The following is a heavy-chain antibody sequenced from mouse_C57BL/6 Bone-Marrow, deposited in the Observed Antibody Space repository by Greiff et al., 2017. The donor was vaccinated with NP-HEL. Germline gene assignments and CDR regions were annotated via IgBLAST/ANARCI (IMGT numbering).Heavy chain of an antibody. V-gene: IGHV3-8*01. J-gene: IGHJ2*01. Sequence: EVKLMESGPGLAKPSQTLSLTCSVTGYSITSDYWNWIRKFPGNKLEYMGYISYSGSTYYNPSLKSRISITRDTSKNQYYLQLNSVTTEDTATYYCARSPSFYGSSPYYFDYWGQGTTLTVSS. CDR1: GYSITSDY. CDR3: ARSPSFYGSSPYYFDY. CDR2: ISYSGST. D-gene: IGHD1-1*01.